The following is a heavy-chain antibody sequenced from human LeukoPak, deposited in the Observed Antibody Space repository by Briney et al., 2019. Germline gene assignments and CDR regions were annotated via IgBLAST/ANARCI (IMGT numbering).Heavy chain of an antibody. CDR2: IKQDGSEK. D-gene: IGHD3-22*01. V-gene: IGHV3-7*01. CDR3: ARDIHYYDSSDSDSDI. J-gene: IGHJ3*02. CDR1: GFTFSRYW. Sequence: GGSLRLSCAASGFTFSRYWMSWVRQAPGKGLEWVANIKQDGSEKYYVDSVKGRFTISRDNAKNSLYLQMNSLRAEDTAVYYCARDIHYYDSSDSDSDIWGQGTMVTVSS.